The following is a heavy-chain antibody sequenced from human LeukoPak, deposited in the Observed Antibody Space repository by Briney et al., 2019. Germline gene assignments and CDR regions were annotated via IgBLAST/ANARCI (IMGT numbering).Heavy chain of an antibody. V-gene: IGHV4-31*03. J-gene: IGHJ5*02. D-gene: IGHD2-15*01. Sequence: PSGTLSLTCTVSGGSLSSGGDYWSWIRQHPGKGLEWIGYIYYSGSTYYNPLLRRRVPISVNTSKNHFSLELSSVTAADTAVYYCARAVPDIVVVVAATLWRTGFDPWGQGTLVTVSS. CDR1: GGSLSSGGDY. CDR3: ARAVPDIVVVVAATLWRTGFDP. CDR2: IYYSGST.